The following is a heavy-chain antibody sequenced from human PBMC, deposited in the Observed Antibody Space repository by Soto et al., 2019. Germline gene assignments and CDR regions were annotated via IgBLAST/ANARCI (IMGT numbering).Heavy chain of an antibody. D-gene: IGHD3-10*01. CDR1: GYTFYTYG. Sequence: QLVQSGAEVKKPGASVKVSCKASGYTFYTYGVTWVRQAPGQGPEWMGWISAYNGTTKYAQKFQGRVTMTTDTSTTTAYRELKSLRSDVTAVYYCARESSRGFGMIRGVKPAYWGQGTVVTVSS. V-gene: IGHV1-18*01. CDR3: ARESSRGFGMIRGVKPAY. J-gene: IGHJ4*02. CDR2: ISAYNGTT.